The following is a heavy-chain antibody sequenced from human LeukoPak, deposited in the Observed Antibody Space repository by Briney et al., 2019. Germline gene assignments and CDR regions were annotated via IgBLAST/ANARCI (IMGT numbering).Heavy chain of an antibody. CDR3: ARSQNYYGSGDY. V-gene: IGHV4-59*01. CDR1: GGSRSSDS. J-gene: IGHJ4*02. D-gene: IGHD3-10*01. Sequence: SETLSLTCPVSGGSRSSDSWSWIRQPPGKGLEWIGYIYYSGSTNYNPSLEGRVTISVDTSKNQFSVKLSSVTAADTAVYYCARSQNYYGSGDYWSQGTLVTVSS. CDR2: IYYSGST.